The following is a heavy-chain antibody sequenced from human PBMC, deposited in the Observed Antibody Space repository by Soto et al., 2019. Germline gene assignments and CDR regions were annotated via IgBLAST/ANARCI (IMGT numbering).Heavy chain of an antibody. CDR1: GYSFTSFY. Sequence: QVQLVQSGAEVKEPGASVKISCKPSGYSFTSFYMHWVRQAPGQGLEWMGTINPNGGSTTYAQKFQCRVTMTRDTSTSTLYIDLSGLRSEDTAVYYCARAIPHFDYWGQGTLVTVSS. J-gene: IGHJ4*02. CDR3: ARAIPHFDY. CDR2: INPNGGST. V-gene: IGHV1-46*01. D-gene: IGHD2-21*01.